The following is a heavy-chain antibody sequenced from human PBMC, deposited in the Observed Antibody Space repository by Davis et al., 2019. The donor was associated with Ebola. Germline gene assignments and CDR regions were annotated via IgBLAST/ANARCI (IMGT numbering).Heavy chain of an antibody. CDR3: ARGSTVFGVVIDY. CDR1: GFTFSSYS. Sequence: GGSLRLSCAASGFTFSSYSMNWVRQAPGKGLEWVAVIWYDGSNKYYADSVKGRFTISRDNAKNSLYLQMNSLRAEDTAVYYCARGSTVFGVVIDYWGQGTLVTVSS. J-gene: IGHJ4*02. CDR2: IWYDGSNK. D-gene: IGHD3-3*01. V-gene: IGHV3-33*08.